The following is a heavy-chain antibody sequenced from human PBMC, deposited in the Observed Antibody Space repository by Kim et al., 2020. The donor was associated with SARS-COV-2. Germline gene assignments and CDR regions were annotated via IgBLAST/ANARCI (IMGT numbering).Heavy chain of an antibody. Sequence: SVKVSCRASGDSFSSYAISWVRQAPGQGLEWMGRIIPILDVAVYAQKFQGRVTISADKSASTAYLEVHSLRSEDTAVYYCAPHSYNSTWGPGTLVIVS. J-gene: IGHJ5*02. CDR2: IIPILDVA. D-gene: IGHD3-10*01. CDR3: APHSYNST. CDR1: GDSFSSYA. V-gene: IGHV1-69*04.